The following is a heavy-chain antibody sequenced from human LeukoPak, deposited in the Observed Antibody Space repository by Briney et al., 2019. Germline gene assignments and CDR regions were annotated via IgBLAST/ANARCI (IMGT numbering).Heavy chain of an antibody. CDR3: VRDDRGIAVGSRDH. J-gene: IGHJ4*02. V-gene: IGHV3-23*01. D-gene: IGHD6-19*01. CDR2: ISGSGGST. Sequence: GGSLRLSCAASGFTFSSYAMSWVRQAPGKGLEWVSAISGSGGSTYYADSVKGRFTISRDNSKNTLYLQMNSLRAEDTAVYYCVRDDRGIAVGSRDHGAQGSLVTVSS. CDR1: GFTFSSYA.